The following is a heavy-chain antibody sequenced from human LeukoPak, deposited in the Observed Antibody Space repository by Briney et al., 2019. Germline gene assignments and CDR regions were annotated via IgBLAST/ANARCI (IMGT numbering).Heavy chain of an antibody. J-gene: IGHJ5*02. Sequence: SETLSLTCTVSGGSISSSSYYWGWIRQPPGKGLEWIGSIYYSGSTYYNPSLKSRVTISVDTSKNQFSLKLSSVTAADTAVYYCARLTGGGNYVPFDWFDPWGQGTLVTVSS. CDR2: IYYSGST. CDR1: GGSISSSSYY. D-gene: IGHD4-11*01. V-gene: IGHV4-39*07. CDR3: ARLTGGGNYVPFDWFDP.